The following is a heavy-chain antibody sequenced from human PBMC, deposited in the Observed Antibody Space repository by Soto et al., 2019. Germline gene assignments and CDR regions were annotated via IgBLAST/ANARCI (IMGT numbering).Heavy chain of an antibody. J-gene: IGHJ4*02. V-gene: IGHV3-23*01. CDR2: SSDRRTGNT. CDR3: TTWLTAHFDY. D-gene: IGHD2-21*02. Sequence: GGSLRLSCAASGFTFSSYTLNWVRRAPGKGLEWVATSSDRRTGNTHYSDSVRGRFTLSRDYSRNILFLQMDSLRADDTALYYCTTWLTAHFDYWGRGTQVTVSS. CDR1: GFTFSSYT.